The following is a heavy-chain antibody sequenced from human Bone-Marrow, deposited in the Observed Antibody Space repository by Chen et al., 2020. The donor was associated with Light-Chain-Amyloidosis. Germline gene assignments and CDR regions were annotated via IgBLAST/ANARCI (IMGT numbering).Heavy chain of an antibody. J-gene: IGHJ4*02. V-gene: IGHV4-34*01. CDR1: GGSFSGYS. CDR2: INHSGST. CDR3: ARVNPNYDFWSGYYWHFDY. Sequence: QVQLQQWGAGLLKPSETLSLTCAVYGGSFSGYSWSWIRQPPGKGLEWIGEINHSGSTNYNPSLKSRVTISVDTSKNQFSLKLSSVTAADTAAYYCARVNPNYDFWSGYYWHFDYWGQGTLVTVSS. D-gene: IGHD3-3*01.